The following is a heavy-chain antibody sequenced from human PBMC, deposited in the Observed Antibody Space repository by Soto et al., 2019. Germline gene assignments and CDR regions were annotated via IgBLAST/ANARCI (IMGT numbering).Heavy chain of an antibody. CDR2: IIPIFGTA. CDR3: ARVRDCGGDCYSYYGMDV. V-gene: IGHV1-69*01. D-gene: IGHD2-21*02. Sequence: QVQLVQSGAEVKKPGSSVKVSCKASGGTFSSYAISWVRQAPGQGLEWMGGIIPIFGTANYAQKFQGRVTITADESTSTAYMELSGLRSEDTAVYYCARVRDCGGDCYSYYGMDVWGQGTTVTVSS. CDR1: GGTFSSYA. J-gene: IGHJ6*02.